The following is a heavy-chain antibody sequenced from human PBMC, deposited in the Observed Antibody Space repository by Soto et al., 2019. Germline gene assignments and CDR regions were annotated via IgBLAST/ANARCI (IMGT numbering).Heavy chain of an antibody. CDR1: GFRFDDYN. J-gene: IGHJ6*02. CDR3: ARESLSFGSALDV. Sequence: PGGSLRLSCAAPGFRFDDYNMHWVRQAPGKGLEWVSFISWNGANTFYADSVKGRFTMSRDSSTESVSLQINSLRSEDTGVYYCARESLSFGSALDVWGQGTTVTVSS. V-gene: IGHV3-43*01. D-gene: IGHD3-10*01. CDR2: ISWNGANT.